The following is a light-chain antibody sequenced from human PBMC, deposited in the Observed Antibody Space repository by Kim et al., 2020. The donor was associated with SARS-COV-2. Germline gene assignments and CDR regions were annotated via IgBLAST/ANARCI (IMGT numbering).Light chain of an antibody. CDR3: LQDYNYPYT. Sequence: SASVGDRVTITCRASQSIRTDLGWYQQKQGMPPKLLINAASSLHSGVPSRFSGSGSGTDFTLTISSLQPEDFATYYCLQDYNYPYTFGQGTKLEIK. V-gene: IGKV1-6*01. CDR1: QSIRTD. J-gene: IGKJ2*01. CDR2: AAS.